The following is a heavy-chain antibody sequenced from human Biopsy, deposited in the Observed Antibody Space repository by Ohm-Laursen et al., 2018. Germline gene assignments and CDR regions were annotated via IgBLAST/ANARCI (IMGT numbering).Heavy chain of an antibody. J-gene: IGHJ2*01. V-gene: IGHV3-48*02. CDR2: ISSTSSAI. CDR3: ANRHTTYWYFDL. CDR1: GFTFSTYA. D-gene: IGHD1-1*01. Sequence: SLRLSCAASGFTFSTYAMNWVRQAPGQGLEWISYISSTSSAIYYTDSVKGRFTISRDNSKNTLYLQMNSLRDEDTAVYYCANRHTTYWYFDLWGRDTRVTVSS.